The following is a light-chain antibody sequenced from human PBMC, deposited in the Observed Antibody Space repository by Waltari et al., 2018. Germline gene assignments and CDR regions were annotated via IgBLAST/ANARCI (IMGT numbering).Light chain of an antibody. Sequence: QSALTQPASVSGSPGQSITISCTGTSSDVGSYNLVPWYQQHPGKAPKLMIYEGSKRPSGVSNRFSGSKSGNTASLTISGLQAEDEADYYCCSYAGSSTLVFGGGTKQTVL. J-gene: IGLJ2*01. V-gene: IGLV2-23*01. CDR3: CSYAGSSTLV. CDR2: EGS. CDR1: SSDVGSYNL.